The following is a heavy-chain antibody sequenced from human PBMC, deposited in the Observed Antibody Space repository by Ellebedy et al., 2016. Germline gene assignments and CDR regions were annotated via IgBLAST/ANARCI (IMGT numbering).Heavy chain of an antibody. V-gene: IGHV4-4*08. D-gene: IGHD1-1*01. Sequence: GSLRLSCTVSSDSVSNYYWNWMRRPPGKGLEWIGFHTGTTSYNPSLRGRVSMSVDTSKNQFSLRLTSVTAADTAVYYCAKWNGDWHAFDVWGQGTTVTVSS. CDR1: SDSVSNYY. CDR3: AKWNGDWHAFDV. J-gene: IGHJ6*02. CDR2: HTGTT.